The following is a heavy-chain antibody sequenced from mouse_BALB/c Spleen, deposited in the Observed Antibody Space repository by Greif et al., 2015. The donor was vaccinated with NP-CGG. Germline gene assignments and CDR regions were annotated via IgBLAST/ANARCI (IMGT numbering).Heavy chain of an antibody. J-gene: IGHJ3*01. CDR1: GFSLTSYG. V-gene: IGHV2-2*02. Sequence: QVQLQQSGPGLVQPSQSLSITCTVSGFSLTSYGVHWVRQSPGKGLEWLGVIWSGGSTDYNAAFISRLSISKDNSKSXVFFKTNSLQANDTAIYYCARRGGYYGSSLAWFAYWGQGTLVTVSA. D-gene: IGHD1-1*01. CDR2: IWSGGST. CDR3: ARRGGYYGSSLAWFAY.